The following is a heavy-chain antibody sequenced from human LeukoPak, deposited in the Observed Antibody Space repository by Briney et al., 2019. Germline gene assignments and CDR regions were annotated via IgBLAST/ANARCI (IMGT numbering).Heavy chain of an antibody. CDR2: IYPGDPDT. J-gene: IGHJ4*02. D-gene: IGHD3-22*01. V-gene: IGHV5-51*01. CDR1: GYSFTSYW. CDR3: ARPPVPRYDSSGYYEADY. Sequence: GESLKISCKGSGYSFTSYWIGWVRQMPGKGLEWMGIIYPGDPDTRYSPSFQGQVTISADKSISTAYLQWSSLKASDTAMYYCARPPVPRYDSSGYYEADYWGQGTLVTVSS.